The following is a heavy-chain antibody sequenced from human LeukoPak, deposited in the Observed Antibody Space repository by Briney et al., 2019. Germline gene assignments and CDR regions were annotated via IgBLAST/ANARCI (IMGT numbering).Heavy chain of an antibody. CDR2: INSDGSST. Sequence: PGGSLRLSCAASGFTFSSYWMHWVRQAPGKGLVWVARINSDGSSTSYADSVKGRFTISRGNAKNTLYLQMNSLRAEDTAVYYCARVYYSSGWPTLNWFDPWGQGTLVTVSS. J-gene: IGHJ5*02. V-gene: IGHV3-74*01. CDR3: ARVYYSSGWPTLNWFDP. CDR1: GFTFSSYW. D-gene: IGHD6-19*01.